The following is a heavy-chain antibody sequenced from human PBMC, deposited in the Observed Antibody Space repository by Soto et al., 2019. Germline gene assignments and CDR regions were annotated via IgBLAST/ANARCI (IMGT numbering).Heavy chain of an antibody. V-gene: IGHV4-34*01. D-gene: IGHD6-6*01. Sequence: QVQLHQWGAGLLKPSETLSLACSIYSGSFSGYYWSWIRQPPGKGLEWIGETSQSGNTNYSPSLKSRVSISIAASKKQFSLSIASVYAADTAVSYCARAPKVSGSSQARPDFWGQGTLVTVSS. CDR3: ARAPKVSGSSQARPDF. J-gene: IGHJ4*02. CDR2: TSQSGNT. CDR1: SGSFSGYY.